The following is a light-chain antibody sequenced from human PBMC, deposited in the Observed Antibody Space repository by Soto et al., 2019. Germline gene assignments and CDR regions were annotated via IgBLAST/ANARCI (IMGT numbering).Light chain of an antibody. Sequence: DIVMTQSPDSLAVSLGERATINCKSSQSLLANCNNKNCLAWYQHKPGQPPKMLILWASTRESGVPDRFSGSGSGTDFTLTISSLQAEDAAVYYCQQYGSSPPFGQGTRLDIK. V-gene: IGKV4-1*01. J-gene: IGKJ5*01. CDR3: QQYGSSPP. CDR1: QSLLANCNNKNC. CDR2: WAS.